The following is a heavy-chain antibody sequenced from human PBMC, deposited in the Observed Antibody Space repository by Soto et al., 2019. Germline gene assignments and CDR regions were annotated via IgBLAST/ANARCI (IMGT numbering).Heavy chain of an antibody. CDR2: INHSGST. D-gene: IGHD4-17*01. V-gene: IGHV4-34*01. J-gene: IGHJ2*01. CDR1: GGSFSGYY. CDR3: AAHLKTTVTAYWYFDL. Sequence: SETLSLTCAVYGGSFSGYYWSWIRQPPGKGLEWIGEINHSGSTNFNPSLKSRVSISVDTSKKQFSLKLSSVTAADSAVFYCAAHLKTTVTAYWYFDLWGRGTLVTVSS.